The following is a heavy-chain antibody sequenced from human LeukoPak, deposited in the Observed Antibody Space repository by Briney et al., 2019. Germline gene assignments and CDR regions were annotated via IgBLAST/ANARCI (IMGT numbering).Heavy chain of an antibody. Sequence: SETLSPTCAVSGYSVSSGYYWGWIRQPPGKGLEWIGSIYHSGSTYYNPSLKSRVTISVDTSKNQFSLNLSSVTAADTAVYYCARGDYYDDSGYLHYWGQGTLVTVSS. J-gene: IGHJ4*02. CDR3: ARGDYYDDSGYLHY. CDR1: GYSVSSGYY. D-gene: IGHD3-22*01. CDR2: IYHSGST. V-gene: IGHV4-38-2*01.